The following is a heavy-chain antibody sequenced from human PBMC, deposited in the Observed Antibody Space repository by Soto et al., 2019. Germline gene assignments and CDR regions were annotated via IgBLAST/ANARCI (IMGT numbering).Heavy chain of an antibody. CDR3: AHKRDVSRGFKS. Sequence: QITLKESGPTLVKPTQTLTLTCTFSGFSFSINGVAVGWIRQPPGQALEWLALIYWDDDQRYNPSLKNRLTITKDTSRNQVVLTMTNMDPVDTATYYCAHKRDVSRGFKSWGQGTLVIVSS. V-gene: IGHV2-5*02. J-gene: IGHJ5*01. CDR2: IYWDDDQ. CDR1: GFSFSINGVA.